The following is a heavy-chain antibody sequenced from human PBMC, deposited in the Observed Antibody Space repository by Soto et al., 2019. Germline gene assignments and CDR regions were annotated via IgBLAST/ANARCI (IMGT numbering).Heavy chain of an antibody. CDR2: INAGNGNT. Sequence: QVQLVQSGAEVKKPGASVKVSCKASGYTFTSYAMHWVRQAPGQRLEWMGWINAGNGNTKYSQKFQGRVTLTRDTPASTAYTELSSLRSEDTAVYYCARDFSWFGELIASDYWGQGTLVTVSS. V-gene: IGHV1-3*01. J-gene: IGHJ4*02. CDR1: GYTFTSYA. D-gene: IGHD3-10*01. CDR3: ARDFSWFGELIASDY.